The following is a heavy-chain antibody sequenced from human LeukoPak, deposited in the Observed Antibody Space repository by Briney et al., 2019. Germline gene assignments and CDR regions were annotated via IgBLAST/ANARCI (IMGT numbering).Heavy chain of an antibody. CDR3: ARDPGADYYGIGWAFDI. D-gene: IGHD3-10*01. J-gene: IGHJ3*02. Sequence: SETLSLTCAVYGGSFSSYYLSWIRQPPGKGLEWIGEINHSGTNNYTPSLKSRVTMSVDTSKNQFSLKLNSVTAADTALYYCARDPGADYYGIGWAFDIWGQGTMVTVSS. CDR1: GGSFSSYY. V-gene: IGHV4-34*01. CDR2: INHSGTN.